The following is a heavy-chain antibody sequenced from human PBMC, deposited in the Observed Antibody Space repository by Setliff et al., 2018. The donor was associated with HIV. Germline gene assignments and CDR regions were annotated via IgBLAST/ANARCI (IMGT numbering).Heavy chain of an antibody. CDR2: IYAAGST. CDR3: ARGTDYDLWTYYYYMDV. CDR1: GFSVSSNY. V-gene: IGHV3-53*01. Sequence: PGGSLRLSCAASGFSVSSNYMSWVRQAPGKGLEWVSVIYAAGSTYYADSVKGRFTISRHNSKNTLYLQMNSLRAEDTATYYCARGTDYDLWTYYYYMDVWGKGTTVTVSS. J-gene: IGHJ6*03. D-gene: IGHD3-3*01.